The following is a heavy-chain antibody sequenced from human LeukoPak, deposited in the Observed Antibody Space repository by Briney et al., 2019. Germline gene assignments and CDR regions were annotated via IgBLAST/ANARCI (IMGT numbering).Heavy chain of an antibody. D-gene: IGHD2-15*01. CDR3: ARAGVRCSGGSCYFSY. Sequence: GGSLRLSCAASGFTFDDYGMSWVRHPPGRGLEWVSGINWNGGSTGYADSVKGRFAISRDNAKNSLYLQMNSLRAEDKVLYHCARAGVRCSGGSCYFSYWGQGTLVTVSS. V-gene: IGHV3-20*01. J-gene: IGHJ4*02. CDR2: INWNGGST. CDR1: GFTFDDYG.